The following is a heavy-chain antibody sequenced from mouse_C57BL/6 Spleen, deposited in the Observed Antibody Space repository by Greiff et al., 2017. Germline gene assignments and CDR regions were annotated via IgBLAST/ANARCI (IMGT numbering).Heavy chain of an antibody. CDR2: INPNNGGT. D-gene: IGHD1-2*01. J-gene: IGHJ3*01. V-gene: IGHV1-18*01. Sequence: VQLKESGPDLVKPGASVKIPCKASGYTFTDYNMDWVKQSHGKSLEWIGDINPNNGGTIYNQKFKGKATLTVDKSSSTAYMELRSLTSEDTAVYYCARGLRRSPWFAYWGQGTLVTVSA. CDR1: GYTFTDYN. CDR3: ARGLRRSPWFAY.